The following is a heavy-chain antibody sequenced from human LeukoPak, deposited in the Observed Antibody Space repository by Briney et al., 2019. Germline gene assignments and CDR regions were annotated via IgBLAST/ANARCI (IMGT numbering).Heavy chain of an antibody. J-gene: IGHJ4*02. V-gene: IGHV3-7*01. CDR2: IKQDGSEK. Sequence: GGSLRLSCVGSGVTFSSFWMSWVRQAPGEGLEWVANIKQDGSEKQYVDSVKGRFTISKDNAKNSLYLQMNSLRAEDTAVYYCARAEGSTVSHSDYWGQGTLVTVSS. D-gene: IGHD4-17*01. CDR3: ARAEGSTVSHSDY. CDR1: GVTFSSFW.